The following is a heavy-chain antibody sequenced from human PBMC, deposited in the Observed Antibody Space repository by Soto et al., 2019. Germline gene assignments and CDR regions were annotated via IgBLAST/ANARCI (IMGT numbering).Heavy chain of an antibody. D-gene: IGHD3-9*01. CDR1: GFTFSSYA. V-gene: IGHV3-23*01. CDR3: AKVKDYDILTGYLYYFDY. CDR2: FSGSGGST. Sequence: GGSLRLSCAASGFTFSSYAMSWVRQAPGKGLEWVSAFSGSGGSTYYADSAKGRFTISRDNSKNTLYLQMNSLRAEATAVYYCAKVKDYDILTGYLYYFDYWGQGTLVTVSS. J-gene: IGHJ4*02.